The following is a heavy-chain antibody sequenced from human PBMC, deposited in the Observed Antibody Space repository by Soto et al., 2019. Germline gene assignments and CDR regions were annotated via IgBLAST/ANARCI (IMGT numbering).Heavy chain of an antibody. Sequence: SETLSLTCSVSGGSINSGDYYWTWIRQHPGKGLEWIGYIYYSGNTYYSPSLQSRLSISVDTSKNQFSLKLYSVTAAATAMYYWARGYFSCCSSWFDPWGQGTLVTVSS. CDR3: ARGYFSCCSSWFDP. D-gene: IGHD6-6*01. CDR1: GGSINSGDYY. V-gene: IGHV4-31*03. J-gene: IGHJ5*02. CDR2: IYYSGNT.